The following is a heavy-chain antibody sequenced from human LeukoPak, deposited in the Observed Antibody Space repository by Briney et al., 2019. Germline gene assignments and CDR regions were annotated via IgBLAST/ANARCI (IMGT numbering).Heavy chain of an antibody. V-gene: IGHV4-34*01. CDR1: GGSFSGYY. Sequence: SETLSLTCAVYGGSFSGYYWSWIRQPPGKGLEWIGEINHGGSTNYNPSLKSRVTISVDTSKNQFSLKLSSVTAADTAVYYCARGRPGIAAAGTFDYWGQGTLVTVSS. CDR2: INHGGST. J-gene: IGHJ4*02. D-gene: IGHD6-13*01. CDR3: ARGRPGIAAAGTFDY.